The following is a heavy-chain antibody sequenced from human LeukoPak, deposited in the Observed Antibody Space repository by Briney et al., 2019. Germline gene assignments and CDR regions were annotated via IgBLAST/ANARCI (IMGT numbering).Heavy chain of an antibody. V-gene: IGHV1-2*02. Sequence: ASVKVSCKASGYTFTGYYIHWVRQAPGQGLEWMGWINPNSGAIDYAQRFQGRVTVTRDTSISTAYMRLSGLRSDDTAVYYCARDRGDDFWGGFDYWGQGTLVTVSS. CDR3: ARDRGDDFWGGFDY. CDR2: INPNSGAI. D-gene: IGHD3-3*01. J-gene: IGHJ4*02. CDR1: GYTFTGYY.